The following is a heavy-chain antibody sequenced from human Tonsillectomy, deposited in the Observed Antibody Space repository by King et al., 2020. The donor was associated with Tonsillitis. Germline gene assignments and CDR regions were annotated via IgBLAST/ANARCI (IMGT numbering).Heavy chain of an antibody. J-gene: IGHJ4*02. CDR3: ARHSFTSSAFDY. CDR2: IDPSDSYT. CDR1: GYSFTSYW. Sequence: VQLVESGAEVKKPRESLRISCRGSGYSFTSYWITWVRQMPGKGLEWVGTIDPSDSYTNYSPSFQGHVTISADKSISTAYLQWSSLKDSDTAMYYCARHSFTSSAFDYWGQGTLVTVSS. V-gene: IGHV5-10-1*03. D-gene: IGHD6-6*01.